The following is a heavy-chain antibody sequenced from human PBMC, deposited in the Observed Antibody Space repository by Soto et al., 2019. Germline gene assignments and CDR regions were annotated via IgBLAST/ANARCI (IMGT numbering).Heavy chain of an antibody. D-gene: IGHD3-3*01. CDR3: ARDRRVAQGDDFWSGYSWTYYYYGMDV. Sequence: QVQLVQSGAEVKKPGSSVKVSCKASGGTFSSYAISWVRQAPGQGLEWMGGIIPIFGTANYAQKFQGRVTITADESTSTAYMELSSLRSEDTAVYYCARDRRVAQGDDFWSGYSWTYYYYGMDVWGQGTTVTVSS. CDR2: IIPIFGTA. J-gene: IGHJ6*02. CDR1: GGTFSSYA. V-gene: IGHV1-69*01.